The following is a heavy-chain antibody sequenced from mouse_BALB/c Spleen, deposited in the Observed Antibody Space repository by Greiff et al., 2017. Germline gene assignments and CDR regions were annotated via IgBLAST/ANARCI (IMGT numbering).Heavy chain of an antibody. Sequence: EVQLQQSGPGLVKPSQSLSLTCTVTGYSITSDYAWNWIRQFPGNKLEWMGYISYSGSTSYNPSLKSRISITRDTSKNQFFLQLNSVTTEDTATYYCARGLLRSPFDYWGQGTTLTVSS. CDR1: GYSITSDYA. J-gene: IGHJ2*01. V-gene: IGHV3-2*02. CDR2: ISYSGST. CDR3: ARGLLRSPFDY. D-gene: IGHD1-1*01.